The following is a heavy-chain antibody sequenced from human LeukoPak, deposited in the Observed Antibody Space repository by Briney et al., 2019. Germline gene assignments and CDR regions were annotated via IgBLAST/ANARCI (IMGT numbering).Heavy chain of an antibody. Sequence: EASVKVSCKTSGYSFTIYHMHWVRQAPGQGLEGMGIINPNTGSTTYAQKFQGRVTMTRDTSTSTVYMEVSSLRSDDTAVYYCARGSGSDWYEASAFWGQGTLVTVSS. V-gene: IGHV1-46*01. CDR2: INPNTGST. J-gene: IGHJ4*02. CDR1: GYSFTIYH. D-gene: IGHD6-19*01. CDR3: ARGSGSDWYEASAF.